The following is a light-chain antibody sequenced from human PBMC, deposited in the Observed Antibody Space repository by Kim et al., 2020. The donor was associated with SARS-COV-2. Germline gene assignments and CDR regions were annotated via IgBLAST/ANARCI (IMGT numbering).Light chain of an antibody. J-gene: IGKJ2*01. Sequence: ASVGDRVTITVRASQTISNSLNWYQQKPGKAPKLLIYAASSLQSGVPSRFSGSGSGTDFTLTISTLQPEDFATYYCQHSYDTPPYTFGQGTKLEI. CDR3: QHSYDTPPYT. V-gene: IGKV1-39*01. CDR2: AAS. CDR1: QTISNS.